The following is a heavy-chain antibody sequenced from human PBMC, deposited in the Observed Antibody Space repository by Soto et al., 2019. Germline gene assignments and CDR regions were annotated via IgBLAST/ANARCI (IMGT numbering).Heavy chain of an antibody. J-gene: IGHJ4*02. V-gene: IGHV1-18*01. Sequence: GASVKVSCKVSGKSITELSMHWVRQAPGQGLEWMGWISAYNGNTNYAQKLQGRVTMTTDTSTSTAYMELRSLRSDDTAVYYCASIRDTAMVYFDYWGQGTLVTVSS. D-gene: IGHD5-18*01. CDR2: ISAYNGNT. CDR3: ASIRDTAMVYFDY. CDR1: GKSITELS.